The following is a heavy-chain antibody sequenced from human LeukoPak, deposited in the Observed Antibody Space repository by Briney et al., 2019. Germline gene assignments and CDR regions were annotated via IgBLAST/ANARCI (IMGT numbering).Heavy chain of an antibody. CDR2: IKQDESEK. V-gene: IGHV3-7*03. CDR3: ARLVGDVTTWDC. D-gene: IGHD1-26*01. CDR1: GFSFSNYW. Sequence: GGSLRLSCTASGFSFSNYWMSWVRQAPGKGREWGASIKQDESEKYYVDSVKGRFTTSRDKAKSSLYLQINALRGEHTALYYCARLVGDVTTWDCWGQGTLVTVSS. J-gene: IGHJ4*02.